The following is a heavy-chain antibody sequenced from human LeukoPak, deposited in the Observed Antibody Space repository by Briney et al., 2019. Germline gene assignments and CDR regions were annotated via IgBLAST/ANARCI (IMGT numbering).Heavy chain of an antibody. Sequence: GGSLRLSCAASGFTFSSYAMSWVRQAPGKGLEWVSAISGSGGSTYYADSVKGRFTISRDNSKNTLYLQMNSVRAGDTAVYYCANPSANDYGDCKVDYWGQGTLVTVSS. CDR2: ISGSGGST. CDR1: GFTFSSYA. CDR3: ANPSANDYGDCKVDY. D-gene: IGHD4-17*01. J-gene: IGHJ4*02. V-gene: IGHV3-23*01.